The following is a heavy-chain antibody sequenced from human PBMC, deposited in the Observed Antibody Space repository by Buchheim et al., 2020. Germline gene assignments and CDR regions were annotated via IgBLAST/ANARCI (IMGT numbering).Heavy chain of an antibody. J-gene: IGHJ4*02. Sequence: QVQLVESGGGVVQPGRSLRLSCAASGFTFSSYGMHWVRQAPGKGLEWVAVISYDGSNKYSADSVKGRFTLSRDNSKNTRYLQMNSLRAEDTAVYYCAKDRYSSGSYYFDYWGQGTL. CDR2: ISYDGSNK. CDR1: GFTFSSYG. CDR3: AKDRYSSGSYYFDY. V-gene: IGHV3-30*18. D-gene: IGHD6-19*01.